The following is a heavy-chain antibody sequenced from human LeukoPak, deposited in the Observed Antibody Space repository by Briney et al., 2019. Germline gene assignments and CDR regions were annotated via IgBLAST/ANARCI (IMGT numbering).Heavy chain of an antibody. J-gene: IGHJ4*02. D-gene: IGHD3-3*01. CDR1: GDSISSYY. CDR3: ASGGYYDFWSGFDY. CDR2: IYYSGST. Sequence: SETLSLTCTVSGDSISSYYWGWIRQPPGKGLEWIGSIYYSGSTYYNPSLKSRVTISVDTSKNQFSLKLSSVTAADTAVYYCASGGYYDFWSGFDYWGQGTLVTVSS. V-gene: IGHV4-39*01.